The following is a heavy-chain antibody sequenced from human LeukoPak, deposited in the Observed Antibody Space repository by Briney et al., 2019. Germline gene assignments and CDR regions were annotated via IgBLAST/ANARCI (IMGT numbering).Heavy chain of an antibody. CDR3: ARRRAEDYNDYVHFDY. V-gene: IGHV3-23*01. CDR2: ISGGGGTT. Sequence: GGSLRLSCAASGFTFDDYAMHWVRQAPGMGLEWVSRISGGGGTTYYADSVKGRFTLSRDNSKNTLYLQMNSLRAEDTAVYYCARRRAEDYNDYVHFDYWGQGTLVTVSS. D-gene: IGHD4-11*01. J-gene: IGHJ4*02. CDR1: GFTFDDYA.